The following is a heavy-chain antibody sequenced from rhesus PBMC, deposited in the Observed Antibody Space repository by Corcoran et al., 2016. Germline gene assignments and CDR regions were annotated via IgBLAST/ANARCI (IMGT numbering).Heavy chain of an antibody. CDR1: GITFSYYY. Sequence: EAQLVESGGGLVQPGGSLRLSCSGSGITFSYYYFYWVRQAPGKGLEWVSAVNTAGGGTWYTDSVKGRFTISKNNANNTLFLQMDSLRADDTAVYYCAKAPWNTYFYFDYWGQGALVTVSS. J-gene: IGHJ4*01. V-gene: IGHV3-8*01. CDR2: VNTAGGGT. CDR3: AKAPWNTYFYFDY. D-gene: IGHD2-21*01.